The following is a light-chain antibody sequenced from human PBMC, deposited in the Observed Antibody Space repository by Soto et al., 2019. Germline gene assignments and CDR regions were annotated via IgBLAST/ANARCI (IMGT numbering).Light chain of an antibody. CDR1: QSVSSN. Sequence: EIVMTHSPATLSVSPGERATLSCRASQSVSSNLAWYQQKPGQAPRLLIYGASTRATGIPARFSGSGSGTEFTLTISSLQSEDFAVYYCQQYNNWWTFGQGTKVDI. J-gene: IGKJ1*01. V-gene: IGKV3-15*01. CDR2: GAS. CDR3: QQYNNWWT.